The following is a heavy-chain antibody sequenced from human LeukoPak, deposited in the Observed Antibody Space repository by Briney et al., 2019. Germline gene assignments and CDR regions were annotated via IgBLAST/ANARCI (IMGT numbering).Heavy chain of an antibody. Sequence: SETLSLTCAVYGGSFSGYYCSWIRQPPGRGLEWIGEIDHSGSTTYNPSLKSRVTISLDTSKNQFSLKLSSVTAADTAVYYCASRIAAAGYYYYYYPMDVWGQGTTVTVSS. J-gene: IGHJ6*02. CDR2: IDHSGST. CDR3: ASRIAAAGYYYYYYPMDV. V-gene: IGHV4-34*01. CDR1: GGSFSGYY. D-gene: IGHD6-13*01.